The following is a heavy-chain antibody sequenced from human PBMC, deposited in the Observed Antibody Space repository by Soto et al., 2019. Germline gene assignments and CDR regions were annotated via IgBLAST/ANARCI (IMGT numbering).Heavy chain of an antibody. J-gene: IGHJ6*02. D-gene: IGHD3-22*01. Sequence: ASVKVSCNASGYTFSSYGINWVRQAPGQGLEWLGWISPYNDDKKYAQKLQGRVTMTTDTSSRTAYMALRSLRSDDTAVYFCARGGYYDSSGSRNYHYYGMDVWGQGTTVT. CDR2: ISPYNDDK. CDR1: GYTFSSYG. CDR3: ARGGYYDSSGSRNYHYYGMDV. V-gene: IGHV1-18*01.